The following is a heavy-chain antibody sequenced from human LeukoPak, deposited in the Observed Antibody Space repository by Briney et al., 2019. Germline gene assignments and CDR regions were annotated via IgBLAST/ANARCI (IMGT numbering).Heavy chain of an antibody. CDR2: INSDGSST. CDR3: ARALYYYASGNYYYYMDV. D-gene: IGHD3-10*01. V-gene: IGHV3-74*01. CDR1: GFTFSSYA. Sequence: PGGSLRLSCAASGFTFSSYAMSWVRQGPGKGLVWVSRINSDGSSTNYADSVKGRFTISRDNAKNSLYLQMNSLRVEDTAVYYCARALYYYASGNYYYYMDVWGKGTTVTISS. J-gene: IGHJ6*03.